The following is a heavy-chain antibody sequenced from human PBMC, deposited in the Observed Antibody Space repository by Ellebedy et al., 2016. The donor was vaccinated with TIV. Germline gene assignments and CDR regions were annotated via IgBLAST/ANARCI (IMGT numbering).Heavy chain of an antibody. Sequence: SETLSLXCTVSGGSVSSGSYYWSWIRQPPGKGLEWIGYIYYSGSTNYNPSLKSRVTISVDTSKNQFSLKLSSVTAADTAVYYCARDLIVVVPAAKDWYFDLWGRGTLVTVSS. D-gene: IGHD2-2*01. CDR1: GGSVSSGSYY. J-gene: IGHJ2*01. CDR2: IYYSGST. V-gene: IGHV4-61*01. CDR3: ARDLIVVVPAAKDWYFDL.